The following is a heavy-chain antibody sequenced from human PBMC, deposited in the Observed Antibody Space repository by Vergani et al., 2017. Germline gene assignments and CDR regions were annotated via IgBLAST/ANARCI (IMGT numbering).Heavy chain of an antibody. Sequence: QVQLQESGPGLVRPSETLSLTCSVSGTSVSSGTHYWNWIRQPPDKTLEWIGRIYTSGSTDYNPTLRSRITLSLVRSTNQVSLKVSSVTAADTAVYFCARDTAVADDVFDLWGQGTLVSVSA. CDR3: ARDTAVADDVFDL. CDR1: GTSVSSGTHY. V-gene: IGHV4-61*02. CDR2: IYTSGST. J-gene: IGHJ3*01. D-gene: IGHD6-19*01.